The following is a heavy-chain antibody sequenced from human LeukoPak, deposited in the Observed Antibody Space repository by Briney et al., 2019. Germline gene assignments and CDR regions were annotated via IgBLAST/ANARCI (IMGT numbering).Heavy chain of an antibody. Sequence: PAGTLSLTCAVSGGSISITHWWNWVRQPPGKGLEWIGEIFHSGTTTYIPPPKSRVTISIAKSKTQFSLKLRSVAAADTAVYYCARDQWLLRGGDHDAFDIWGQGTMVTVSS. J-gene: IGHJ3*02. CDR2: IFHSGTT. CDR1: GGSISITHW. D-gene: IGHD6-19*01. CDR3: ARDQWLLRGGDHDAFDI. V-gene: IGHV4-4*02.